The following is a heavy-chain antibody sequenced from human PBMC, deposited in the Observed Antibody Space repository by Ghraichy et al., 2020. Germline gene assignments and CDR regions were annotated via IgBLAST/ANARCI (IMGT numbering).Heavy chain of an antibody. D-gene: IGHD5-24*01. V-gene: IGHV3-66*01. Sequence: GGSLRLSCAASGFTVSSNYMSWVRQAPGKGLEWVSVIYSGGSTYYADSVKGRFTISRDNSKNTLYLQMNSLRAEDTAVYYCARDGTDGYDNSGFFYWGQGTLVTVSS. CDR2: IYSGGST. CDR3: ARDGTDGYDNSGFFY. J-gene: IGHJ4*02. CDR1: GFTVSSNY.